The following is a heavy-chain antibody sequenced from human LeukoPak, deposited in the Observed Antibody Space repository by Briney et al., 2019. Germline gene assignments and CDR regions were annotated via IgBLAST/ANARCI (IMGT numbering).Heavy chain of an antibody. CDR3: ARDADRYCSSTSCYDGRYYYYMDV. CDR1: GYTSTGYY. CDR2: INPNSGGT. D-gene: IGHD2-2*01. V-gene: IGHV1-2*02. Sequence: GASVKVSCKASGYTSTGYYMHWVRQAPGQGLEWMGWINPNSGGTNYAQKFQGRVTMTRDTSIRTAYMELSRLRSDDTAVYYCARDADRYCSSTSCYDGRYYYYMDVWGKGTTVTVSS. J-gene: IGHJ6*03.